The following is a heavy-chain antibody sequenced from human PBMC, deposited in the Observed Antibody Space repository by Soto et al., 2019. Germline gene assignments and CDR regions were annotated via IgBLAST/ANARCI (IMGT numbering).Heavy chain of an antibody. CDR3: ARVPDY. Sequence: QLQLQESGSGLVKPSQTLSLTCAVSGGSISSGGYSWSWILQQPGKGLEWIGYMYHSGSTYYNPSLKSRVTISIDRYNTQFSLKLSSVTAADTEVYYCARVPDYWGQGILVTVSS. D-gene: IGHD2-2*01. J-gene: IGHJ4*02. CDR1: GGSISSGGYS. V-gene: IGHV4-30-2*01. CDR2: MYHSGST.